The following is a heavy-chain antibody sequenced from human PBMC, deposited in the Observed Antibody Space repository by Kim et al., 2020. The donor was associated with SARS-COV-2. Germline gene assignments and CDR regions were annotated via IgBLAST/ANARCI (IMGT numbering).Heavy chain of an antibody. Sequence: SETLSLTCTVSGGSISSSSYYWGWIRQPPGKGLEWIGSIYYSGSTYYNPSLKSRVTISVDTSKNQFSLKLSSVTAADTAVYYCARRLGRWRNYGMDVWGQGTTVTVSS. CDR1: GGSISSSSYY. D-gene: IGHD3-22*01. CDR3: ARRLGRWRNYGMDV. J-gene: IGHJ6*02. V-gene: IGHV4-39*01. CDR2: IYYSGST.